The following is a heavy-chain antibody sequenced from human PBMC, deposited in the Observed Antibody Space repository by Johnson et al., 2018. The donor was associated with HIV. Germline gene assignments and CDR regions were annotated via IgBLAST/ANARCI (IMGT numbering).Heavy chain of an antibody. Sequence: VQLVESGGGLVQPGGSLRLSCVASGFVFSDSHMSWIRQAPGKGLEWVSVIYSGGSTYYADSVKGRFTISRDNSKNTLYLQMNSLRAEDTAVYYCARVGSSGWYEMDAFDIWGQGTMVTVSS. V-gene: IGHV3-66*01. CDR3: ARVGSSGWYEMDAFDI. CDR2: IYSGGST. J-gene: IGHJ3*02. CDR1: GFVFSDSH. D-gene: IGHD6-19*01.